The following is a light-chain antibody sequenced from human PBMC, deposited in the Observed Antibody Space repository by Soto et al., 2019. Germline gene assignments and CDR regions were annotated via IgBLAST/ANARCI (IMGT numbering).Light chain of an antibody. CDR2: GAS. Sequence: EIVMTQSPGTLSVSPGERVTLSCRASQRASQTLAWYQQKPGQAPRLLIYGASTRATGTPARFSGSGSGREFTLTISSLQSEDSAVYYCQQYSNWPLTFGQGTRLEIK. V-gene: IGKV3-15*01. J-gene: IGKJ5*01. CDR1: QRASQT. CDR3: QQYSNWPLT.